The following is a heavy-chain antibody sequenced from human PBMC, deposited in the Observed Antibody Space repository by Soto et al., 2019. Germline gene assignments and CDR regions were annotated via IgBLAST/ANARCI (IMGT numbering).Heavy chain of an antibody. Sequence: PSETLSLTCTVSGYSISSRPDYWGWIRQPPGKGLEWIGSVYYNGNTYYNPSLKSRITVSMDTSKNKIYLKLSSETAADTAVYYCARLLSARIDYWGQGTLVTVS. CDR1: GYSISSRPDY. V-gene: IGHV4-39*01. CDR3: ARLLSARIDY. D-gene: IGHD3-10*01. J-gene: IGHJ4*02. CDR2: VYYNGNT.